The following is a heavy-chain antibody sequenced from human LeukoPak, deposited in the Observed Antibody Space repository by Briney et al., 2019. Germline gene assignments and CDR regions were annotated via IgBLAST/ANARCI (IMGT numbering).Heavy chain of an antibody. Sequence: SETLSLTCTVSGGSISSYYWSWLRQPPGKGLEWIGNIYYRGSTNYNPSLKSRVTISLDTSKNQFSLKLCSVTAADTGVYYCARNSYYYDSSGYYLGGISKGFDYWGQGTLVTVSS. CDR1: GGSISSYY. D-gene: IGHD3-22*01. CDR3: ARNSYYYDSSGYYLGGISKGFDY. CDR2: IYYRGST. J-gene: IGHJ4*02. V-gene: IGHV4-59*12.